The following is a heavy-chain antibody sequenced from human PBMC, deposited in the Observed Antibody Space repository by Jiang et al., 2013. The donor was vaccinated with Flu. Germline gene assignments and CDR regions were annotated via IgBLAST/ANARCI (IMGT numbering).Heavy chain of an antibody. CDR1: GDSIVSGGYS. D-gene: IGHD2-21*02. CDR2: MYHAGST. CDR3: ARVVTYCGGDCYTYFDY. V-gene: IGHV4-30-2*01. Sequence: TCAVSGDSIVSGGYSWGWIRQPPGKTLEWIGYMYHAGSTSYNPSLKSRVTISMDRSRNQFSLKVASVTAADTAVYYCARVVTYCGGDCYTYFDYWGQGTLVTVSS. J-gene: IGHJ4*02.